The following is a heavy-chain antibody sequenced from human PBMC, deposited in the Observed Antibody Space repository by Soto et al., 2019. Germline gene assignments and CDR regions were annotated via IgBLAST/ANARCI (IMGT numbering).Heavy chain of an antibody. CDR2: ISSDGSST. CDR3: ARPVVYSGYDRVFFDY. V-gene: IGHV3-74*01. D-gene: IGHD5-12*01. J-gene: IGHJ4*02. Sequence: EVQLVESGGGLVQPGGSLRLSCTASGFTFSSSWMHWVRQAPGKGLVWVSRISSDGSSTNYADSVKGRFTISRDNAKNTLYLRMNSLRAEDTAVYYCARPVVYSGYDRVFFDYWGQGTLVTVSS. CDR1: GFTFSSSW.